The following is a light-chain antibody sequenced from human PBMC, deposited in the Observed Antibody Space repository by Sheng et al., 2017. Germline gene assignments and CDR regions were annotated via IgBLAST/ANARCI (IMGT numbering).Light chain of an antibody. V-gene: IGKV4-1*01. CDR3: QQSYGAPLT. J-gene: IGKJ4*01. Sequence: DIVMTQSPDSLAVSLGERATINCKSSQSLLSNSNNFLAWHQQKPGQPPKLLIYWASTRDSGVPDRFSGSGSGTDFTLTISNLQPEDVAVYYCQQSYGAPLTFGEGPRWRSN. CDR2: WAS. CDR1: QSLLSNSNNF.